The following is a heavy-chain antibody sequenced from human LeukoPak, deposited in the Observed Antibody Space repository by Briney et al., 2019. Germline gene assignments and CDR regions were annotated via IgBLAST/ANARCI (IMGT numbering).Heavy chain of an antibody. D-gene: IGHD3-22*01. V-gene: IGHV3-66*02. Sequence: PGGSLRLSCAASGFTSRFSFSDYYMSSIRQAPGKGLELVSVIYSGGSTYYADSRNGRFTISRDNSKNMLYLQMNSLRAEDTAVYYCARGSAYSHWGQGTLVTVSS. CDR2: IYSGGST. CDR1: GFTSRFSFSDYY. J-gene: IGHJ4*02. CDR3: ARGSAYSH.